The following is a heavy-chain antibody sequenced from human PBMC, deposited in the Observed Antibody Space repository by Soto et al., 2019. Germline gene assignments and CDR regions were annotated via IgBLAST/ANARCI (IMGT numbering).Heavy chain of an antibody. V-gene: IGHV4-59*01. CDR3: ARSYYSGSGSYYFDY. D-gene: IGHD3-10*01. CDR1: GGSTSSYY. CDR2: IYYSGST. J-gene: IGHJ4*02. Sequence: QVQLQESGPGLVKPSETLSLTCTVSGGSTSSYYWSWIRQPPGKGLEWIGYIYYSGSTNYNPSLKRRVTISVDTSKNQFSLKLSSVTAADTAVYYCARSYYSGSGSYYFDYWGQGTLVTVSS.